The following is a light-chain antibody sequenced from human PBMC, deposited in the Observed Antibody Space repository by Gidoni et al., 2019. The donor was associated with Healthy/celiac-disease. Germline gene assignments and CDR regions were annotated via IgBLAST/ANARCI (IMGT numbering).Light chain of an antibody. CDR3: QQSYSTPLT. CDR2: AAS. J-gene: IGKJ4*01. V-gene: IGKV1-39*01. CDR1: QSMSSY. Sequence: DIQMTQSPSSLSASVGDRVTITCRASQSMSSYLNWYQQKPGKAPTLLIYAASSLQSGVPSRFSVSGSGTDFTLTISSLQPEDFATYYCQQSYSTPLTFGGGTKVEIK.